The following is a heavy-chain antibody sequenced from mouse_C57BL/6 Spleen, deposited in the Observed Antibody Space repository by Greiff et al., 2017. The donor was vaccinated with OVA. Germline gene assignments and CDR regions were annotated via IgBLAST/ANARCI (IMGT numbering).Heavy chain of an antibody. CDR2: INPNNGGT. CDR3: ARWVYGSLDY. CDR1: GYTFTDYY. Sequence: VQLQQSGPELVKPGASVKISCKASGYTFTDYYMNWVKQSHGKSLEWIGDINPNNGGTSYNQKFKGKATLTVDKSSSTAYMELRSLTSEDSAVYYCARWVYGSLDYWGQGTTLTVSS. D-gene: IGHD1-1*01. J-gene: IGHJ2*01. V-gene: IGHV1-26*01.